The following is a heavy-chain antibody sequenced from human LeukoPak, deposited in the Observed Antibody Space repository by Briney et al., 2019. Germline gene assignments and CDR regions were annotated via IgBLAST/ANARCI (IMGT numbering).Heavy chain of an antibody. V-gene: IGHV1-69*13. CDR1: GGTFSSYA. J-gene: IGHJ5*02. CDR3: ARDRQKRFDP. Sequence: ASVKVSCKASGGTFSSYAISWVRQAPGQGLEWMGGIIPIFGTANYAQKFQGRVTITADESTSTAYMELSSLRSEDTAVYYCARDRQKRFDPWGQGTLVTVSS. CDR2: IIPIFGTA.